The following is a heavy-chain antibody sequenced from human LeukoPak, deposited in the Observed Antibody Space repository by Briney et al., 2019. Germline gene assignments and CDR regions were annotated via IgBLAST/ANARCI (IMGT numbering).Heavy chain of an antibody. CDR2: ISGSGGST. J-gene: IGHJ4*02. CDR1: GFTFSSYA. CDR3: AKDRQPGYSSGWSPFDY. Sequence: PGGSLRLSCEASGFTFSSYAMSWVRQAPGKGLEWVSAISGSGGSTYYADSVKGRFTISRDNSKNTLYLQMNSLRAEDTAVYYCAKDRQPGYSSGWSPFDYWGQGTLVTVSS. D-gene: IGHD6-19*01. V-gene: IGHV3-23*01.